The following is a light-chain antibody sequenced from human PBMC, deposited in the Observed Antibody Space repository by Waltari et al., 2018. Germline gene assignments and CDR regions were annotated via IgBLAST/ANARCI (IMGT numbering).Light chain of an antibody. J-gene: IGLJ3*02. V-gene: IGLV3-1*01. CDR3: QALGTGAWV. Sequence: SYELTQPPSVSVSPGQTASITCSGDILGNKYASWYQQKPGQSTLLVIYQDTNRPSWVPERFSGSKSGNAATLTISGTQAMEEADYYCQALGTGAWVFGGGTKLTVL. CDR2: QDT. CDR1: ILGNKY.